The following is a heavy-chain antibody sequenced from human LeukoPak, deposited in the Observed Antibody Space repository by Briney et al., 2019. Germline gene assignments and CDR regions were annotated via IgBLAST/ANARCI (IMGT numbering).Heavy chain of an antibody. V-gene: IGHV3-7*01. D-gene: IGHD3-16*02. Sequence: PGGSLRLSCAASGFTFSSYWMSWVRQAPGKGLEWVANIKQDGSEKYYVDSVKGRFTISRDNAKNSLYLQMNSLRAEDTAVYYCARGVRLGELSPLDYWGQGTLVTVSS. J-gene: IGHJ4*02. CDR2: IKQDGSEK. CDR1: GFTFSSYW. CDR3: ARGVRLGELSPLDY.